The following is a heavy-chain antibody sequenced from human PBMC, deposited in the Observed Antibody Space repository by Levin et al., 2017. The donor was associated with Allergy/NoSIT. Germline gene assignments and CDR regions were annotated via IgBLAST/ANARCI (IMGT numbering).Heavy chain of an antibody. CDR2: ISADNGNT. D-gene: IGHD1-20*01. J-gene: IGHJ4*02. V-gene: IGHV1-18*01. CDR3: ARDVVIMTITGGIDY. Sequence: PGGSLRLSCKASGSTFSSYGISWVRQAPGQGLEWMAWISADNGNTNYAQKFQGRVTMTTDTSTSTAYMELRSLTSDDTAVYYCARDVVIMTITGGIDYWGQGTLVTVSS. CDR1: GSTFSSYG.